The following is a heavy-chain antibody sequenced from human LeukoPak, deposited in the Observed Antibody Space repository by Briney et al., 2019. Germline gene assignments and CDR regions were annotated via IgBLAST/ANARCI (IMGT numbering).Heavy chain of an antibody. CDR2: ISAYNGNT. CDR1: GYTFTSYD. J-gene: IGHJ4*02. Sequence: ASVKVSCKASGYTFTSYDINWVRQAPGQGLEWMGWISAYNGNTNYAQKLQGRVTMTTDTSTSTAYMELRSLRSDDTAVYYCARVLYSSGYDGYFDYWGQGTLVTVSS. V-gene: IGHV1-18*01. CDR3: ARVLYSSGYDGYFDY. D-gene: IGHD5-12*01.